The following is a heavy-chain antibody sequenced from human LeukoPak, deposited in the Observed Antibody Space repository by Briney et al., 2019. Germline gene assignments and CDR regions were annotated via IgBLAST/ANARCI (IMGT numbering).Heavy chain of an antibody. CDR1: GGTFSSYA. J-gene: IGHJ6*02. Sequence: GASVKASCKASGGTFSSYAISWVRQAPAQGLEWMGGIIPIFGTANYAQKFQGRVTITADESTSTAYMELSSLRSEDTAVYYCARDLYRIAAAGKRSPDPYYYYGMDVWGQGTTVTVSS. CDR2: IIPIFGTA. CDR3: ARDLYRIAAAGKRSPDPYYYYGMDV. V-gene: IGHV1-69*13. D-gene: IGHD6-13*01.